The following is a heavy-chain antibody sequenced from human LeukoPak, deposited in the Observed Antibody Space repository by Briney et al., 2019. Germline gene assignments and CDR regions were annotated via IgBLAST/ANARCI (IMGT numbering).Heavy chain of an antibody. J-gene: IGHJ6*02. CDR3: AKDRRDIVVVPAASKYYYYGMDV. D-gene: IGHD2-2*01. CDR1: GFTFSSYG. CDR2: IQFDGSNK. Sequence: TGGSLRLSCAASGFTFSSYGMHWVRQAPGKGLDWVAFIQFDGSNKYYADSVKGRFTISRDSSKNTLYLQMNSLRAEDTAVYYCAKDRRDIVVVPAASKYYYYGMDVWGQGTTVTVSS. V-gene: IGHV3-30*02.